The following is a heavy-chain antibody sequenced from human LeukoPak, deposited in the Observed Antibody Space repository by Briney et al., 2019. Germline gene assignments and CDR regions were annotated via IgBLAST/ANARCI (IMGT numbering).Heavy chain of an antibody. Sequence: PGGSLRLSCAASGLTFSSHWMHWVRQAPGKGLEWVAVISYDGSNKYYADSVKGRFTISRDNSKNTLYLQMNSLRAEDTAVYYCAKGYYDFWSGYQYYFDYWGQGTLVTVSS. CDR2: ISYDGSNK. D-gene: IGHD3-3*01. J-gene: IGHJ4*02. V-gene: IGHV3-30*18. CDR3: AKGYYDFWSGYQYYFDY. CDR1: GLTFSSHW.